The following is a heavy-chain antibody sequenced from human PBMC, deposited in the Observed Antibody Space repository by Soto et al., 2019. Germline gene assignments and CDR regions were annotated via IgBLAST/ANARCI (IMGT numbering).Heavy chain of an antibody. CDR3: ATGLLRYYAY. CDR1: GINFSRAS. Sequence: PGGSLRLSCAASGINFSRASMSWVRQAPGKGLEWVGRIKSKFDGETIDYAAPVKGRFTISRDDSKNIVYLQMNSLNTEDTAVYYCATGLLRYYAYWGHGTLVTVSS. J-gene: IGHJ4*01. CDR2: IKSKFDGETI. D-gene: IGHD3-9*01. V-gene: IGHV3-15*01.